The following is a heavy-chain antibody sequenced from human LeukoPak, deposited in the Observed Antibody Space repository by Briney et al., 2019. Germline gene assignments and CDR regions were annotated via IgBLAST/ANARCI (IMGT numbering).Heavy chain of an antibody. J-gene: IGHJ3*02. V-gene: IGHV3-30*03. CDR2: ISYDGRNT. Sequence: QPGRSLRLSCAASGFTFSNYGVHWVRQAPGKGLQWVAFISYDGRNTYYADSLKGRFTISRDNSKNKLYLLMYSLRVEDTAVYYCARDGYNLSWERPPGDAFDIWGQGTMVTVSS. CDR3: ARDGYNLSWERPPGDAFDI. CDR1: GFTFSNYG. D-gene: IGHD5-24*01.